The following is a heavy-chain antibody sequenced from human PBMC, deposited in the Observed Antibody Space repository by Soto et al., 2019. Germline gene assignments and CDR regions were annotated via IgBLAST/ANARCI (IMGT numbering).Heavy chain of an antibody. V-gene: IGHV3-48*02. D-gene: IGHD3-10*01. J-gene: IGHJ6*02. Sequence: EVQLVESGGGLVQPGGSLRLSCAASGFTFSLYSMSWVRQAPGKGLELVSYISRSSTGIHYAASVKGPFTTSRDDATNPMPRQMNSPRDGDTAVNYCARAVTWGLDVWGQGTTVSISS. CDR1: GFTFSLYS. CDR3: ARAVTWGLDV. CDR2: ISRSSTGI.